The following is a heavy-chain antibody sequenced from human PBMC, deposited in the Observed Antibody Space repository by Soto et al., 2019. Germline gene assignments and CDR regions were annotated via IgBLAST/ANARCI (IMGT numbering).Heavy chain of an antibody. CDR3: AKDALAAAGTNWGLYRYFDY. CDR1: GFTFSSYA. D-gene: IGHD6-13*01. J-gene: IGHJ4*02. Sequence: EVQLLESGGGLVQPGGSLRLSCAASGFTFSSYAMSWVRQAPGKGLEWVSAISGSGGSTYYADSVKGRFTISRDNSKNTLYLHMNSLRAEDTAVYYCAKDALAAAGTNWGLYRYFDYWGQGTLVTVSS. CDR2: ISGSGGST. V-gene: IGHV3-23*01.